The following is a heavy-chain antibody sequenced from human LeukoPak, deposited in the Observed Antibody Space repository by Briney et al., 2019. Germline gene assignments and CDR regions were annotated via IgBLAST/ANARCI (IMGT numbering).Heavy chain of an antibody. CDR2: IYYTGTT. CDR1: GGSISSFD. D-gene: IGHD3-16*01. V-gene: IGHV4-59*08. CDR3: ARHGNGGSYALDY. Sequence: PAETLSLTCTVSGGSISSFDWSWIRQPPGKGLESIGWIYYTGTTLYNPPFKSRATFSVDTSKNQFSRKLSSVTAADTAVYYCARHGNGGSYALDYWGQGILVTVSS. J-gene: IGHJ4*02.